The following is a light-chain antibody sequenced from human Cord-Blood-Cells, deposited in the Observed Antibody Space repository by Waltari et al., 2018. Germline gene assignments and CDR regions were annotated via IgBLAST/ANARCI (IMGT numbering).Light chain of an antibody. J-gene: IGLJ3*02. Sequence: QSALTQPASVSGSPGQSITVSCSGTIRAVGRYNLVSWYQQHTGKAPKLMIYDGSKRPTGVYNRFSGSKSGNTASLTISGLQAEDEADYYCCSYAGSSTWVFGGGTKLTVL. V-gene: IGLV2-23*01. CDR3: CSYAGSSTWV. CDR2: DGS. CDR1: IRAVGRYNL.